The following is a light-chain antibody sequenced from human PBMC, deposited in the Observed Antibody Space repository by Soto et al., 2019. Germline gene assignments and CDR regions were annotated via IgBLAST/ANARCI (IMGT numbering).Light chain of an antibody. CDR2: EVV. J-gene: IGLJ1*01. CDR1: KNDIGVYDF. Sequence: QSVLTQPPSASGSPGQSVTISCTGTKNDIGVYDFVSWYQHHPGKAPRLIIYEVVQRPSGVPDRFSGSKSGNTASLTVSGLQAGDGADYFCKSYAGSNTYVFGRGTKVTVL. CDR3: KSYAGSNTYV. V-gene: IGLV2-8*01.